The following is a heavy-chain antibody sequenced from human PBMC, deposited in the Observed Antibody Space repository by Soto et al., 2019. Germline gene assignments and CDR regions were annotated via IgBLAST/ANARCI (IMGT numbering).Heavy chain of an antibody. V-gene: IGHV1-69*01. CDR1: GDTFKNCV. J-gene: IGHJ6*02. CDR2: IIPLFGTT. CDR3: AAEQGFGKVSVV. Sequence: QVQVVQSGVEVRRPGSSVKVSCKASGDTFKNCVISWVRQAPGQGLEWMGGIIPLFGTTDFAERFQGRLTITTDESTTTAYMELSRLKSEDTATYYCAAEQGFGKVSVVWGQGTKVIVSS. D-gene: IGHD3-10*01.